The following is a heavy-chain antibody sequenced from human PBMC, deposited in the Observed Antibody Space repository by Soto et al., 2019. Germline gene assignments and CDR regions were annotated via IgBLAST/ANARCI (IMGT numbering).Heavy chain of an antibody. CDR2: VNPILSMS. CDR1: GDTFSFYT. Sequence: QVQMVQSGAEVKKPGSSVKVSCKASGDTFSFYTINWVRQAPGLGLEWMGRVNPILSMSNYAQKFQGRVTMTADKSTSTAYMELRSLRSEDTAFYYGATSYGSGYRALDYWGQGALVTVSS. CDR3: ATSYGSGYRALDY. J-gene: IGHJ4*02. V-gene: IGHV1-69*02. D-gene: IGHD3-10*01.